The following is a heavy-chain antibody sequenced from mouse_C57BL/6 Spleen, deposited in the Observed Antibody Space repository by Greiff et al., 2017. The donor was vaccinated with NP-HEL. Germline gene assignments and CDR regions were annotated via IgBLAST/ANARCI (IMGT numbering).Heavy chain of an antibody. D-gene: IGHD1-1*01. CDR3: ARQANYYGSSYVRYFDV. CDR1: GFTFSSYG. V-gene: IGHV5-6*02. CDR2: ISSGGSYT. Sequence: EVMLVESGGDLVKPGGSLKLSCAASGFTFSSYGMSWVRQTPDKRLEWVATISSGGSYTYYPDSVKGRFTISRDNAKNTLYLQMSSLKSEDTAMYYCARQANYYGSSYVRYFDVWGTGTTVTVSS. J-gene: IGHJ1*03.